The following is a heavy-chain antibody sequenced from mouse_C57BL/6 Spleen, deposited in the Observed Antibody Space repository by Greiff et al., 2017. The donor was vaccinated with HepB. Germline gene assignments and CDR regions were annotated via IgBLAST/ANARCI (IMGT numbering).Heavy chain of an antibody. Sequence: EVQLVESGPGLVKPSQSLSLTCSVTGYSITSGYYWNWIRQFPGNKLEWMGYISYDGSNNYNPSLKNRISITRDTSKNQFFLKLNSVTTEDTATYYCARGRYYGRYFDVWGTGTTVTVSS. CDR3: ARGRYYGRYFDV. CDR1: GYSITSGYY. J-gene: IGHJ1*03. V-gene: IGHV3-6*01. CDR2: ISYDGSN. D-gene: IGHD1-2*01.